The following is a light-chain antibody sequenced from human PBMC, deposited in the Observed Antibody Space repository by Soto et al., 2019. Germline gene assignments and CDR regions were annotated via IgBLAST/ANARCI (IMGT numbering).Light chain of an antibody. CDR1: SSDVGIYNY. J-gene: IGLJ1*01. CDR2: AVT. CDR3: SSYTTSSTRV. V-gene: IGLV2-14*01. Sequence: QSVLTQPPAAAGSPGQSVTISCTGSSSDVGIYNYVSWYQQHPGKVPKLIIYAVTNRPSGVSNRFSGSKSGNTASLTISGLQAEDEADYYCSSYTTSSTRVFGTGTKVTVL.